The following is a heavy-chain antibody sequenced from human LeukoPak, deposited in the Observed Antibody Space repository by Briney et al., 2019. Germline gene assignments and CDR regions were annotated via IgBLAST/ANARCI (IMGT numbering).Heavy chain of an antibody. D-gene: IGHD2-2*01. Sequence: ASVKVSCKASGYAFNSYYIHWVRQAPGQGLEWMGIINPSGGSTHYAQRFQGRVTMTRDTSTYSLYMEVSSLRSEDTAVYYCARGGYCGGTSCYLDFWGQGTWSPSPQ. J-gene: IGHJ4*02. CDR3: ARGGYCGGTSCYLDF. CDR1: GYAFNSYY. CDR2: INPSGGST. V-gene: IGHV1-46*02.